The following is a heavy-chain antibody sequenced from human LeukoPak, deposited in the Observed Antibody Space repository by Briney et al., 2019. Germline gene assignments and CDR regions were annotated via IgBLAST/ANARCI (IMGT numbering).Heavy chain of an antibody. CDR3: ARDYGGKFAW. V-gene: IGHV4-59*01. CDR1: GGSIRNFY. D-gene: IGHD4-23*01. Sequence: AETLSLTCTVSGGSIRNFYWSWTRHPPGKGPEWIGYVYNSGTNYDPSLKSRVNISMDTSKNQFSLNLDSVTAADTAVYYCARDYGGKFAWWGQGTLVTVSS. CDR2: VYNSGT. J-gene: IGHJ4*02.